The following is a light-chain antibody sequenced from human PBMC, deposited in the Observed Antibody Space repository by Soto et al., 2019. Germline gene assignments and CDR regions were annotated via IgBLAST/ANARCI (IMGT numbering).Light chain of an antibody. CDR2: GAF. J-gene: IGKJ1*01. Sequence: IVLTQSPGTASISSRARATFFSSDSQSVSSNYLAWYQQKPGQAPRLLIYGAFKRATGIPARFSGRGSGTDDTPTISRMEPEEGAVDCCKKYGSSPRTFGQGTKVDIK. CDR3: KKYGSSPRT. CDR1: QSVSSNY. V-gene: IGKV3-20*01.